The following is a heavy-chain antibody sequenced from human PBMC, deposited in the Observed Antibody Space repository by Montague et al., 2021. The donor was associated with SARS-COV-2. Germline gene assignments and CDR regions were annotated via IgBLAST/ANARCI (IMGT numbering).Heavy chain of an antibody. CDR3: AREGSGRGYYYYGMDV. Sequence: SVITNYNPSLKSRVTISVDTSKNQFSLKLSSVTAAYTAVYYCAREGSGRGYYYYGMDVWGKGTTCTCS. V-gene: IGHV4-59*01. CDR2: SVIT. D-gene: IGHD3-10*01. J-gene: IGHJ6*04.